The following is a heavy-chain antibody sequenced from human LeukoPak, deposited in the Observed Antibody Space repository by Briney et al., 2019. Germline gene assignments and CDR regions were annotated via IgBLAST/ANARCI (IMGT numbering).Heavy chain of an antibody. Sequence: GGSLRLSCAASGFTFSSYAMSWVRQAPGKGLEWVSGISPNGVITYYADSVKGRFTISRDNSKGTVYLQMNSLRPEDTAVYYCAKDGAWLRFDDWGQGILVTVSS. CDR2: ISPNGVIT. CDR1: GFTFSSYA. V-gene: IGHV3-23*01. CDR3: AKDGAWLRFDD. J-gene: IGHJ4*02. D-gene: IGHD5-12*01.